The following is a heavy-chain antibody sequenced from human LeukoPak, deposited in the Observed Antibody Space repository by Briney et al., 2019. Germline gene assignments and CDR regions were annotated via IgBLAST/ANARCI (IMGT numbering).Heavy chain of an antibody. CDR3: ARGGEGYNDDAFEV. V-gene: IGHV4-59*11. Sequence: PSETLSLTCTVSGDSIRSHYCAWIRQSPGKGLEWLGHIYNSATTDYNTSFKSRVTISLDTSKKQFSLKMTSVTALDSAVYYCARGGEGYNDDAFEVWGLGTAVTVSS. CDR2: IYNSATT. J-gene: IGHJ3*01. CDR1: GDSIRSHY. D-gene: IGHD5-24*01.